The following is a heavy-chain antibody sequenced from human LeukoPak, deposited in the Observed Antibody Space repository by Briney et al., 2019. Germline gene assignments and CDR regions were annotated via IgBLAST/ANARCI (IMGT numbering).Heavy chain of an antibody. CDR3: AREEDTAIANNWFDP. V-gene: IGHV1-69*04. CDR1: GGTFSSYA. D-gene: IGHD5-18*01. J-gene: IGHJ5*02. CDR2: IIPIFGIA. Sequence: ASVKVSCKASGGTFSSYAISWVRQAPGQGLEWMGRIIPIFGIANYAQKFQGRVTITADKSTSTAYMELSSLRSEDTAVYYCAREEDTAIANNWFDPWGQGILVTVSS.